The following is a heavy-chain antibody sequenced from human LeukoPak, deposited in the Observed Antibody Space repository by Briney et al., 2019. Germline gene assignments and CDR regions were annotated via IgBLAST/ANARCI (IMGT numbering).Heavy chain of an antibody. CDR3: ARVIRYFDY. Sequence: GSLRLSFAAAGFTFSYYYMSWVRRAPGKGVEWVSYISSSGNTIYYSDSVKGRFTISRDNAKNSLFLQMNSLRAEDTAVYYCARVIRYFDYWGQGTLVTVSS. CDR1: GFTFSYYY. CDR2: ISSSGNTI. J-gene: IGHJ4*02. D-gene: IGHD2-21*01. V-gene: IGHV3-11*01.